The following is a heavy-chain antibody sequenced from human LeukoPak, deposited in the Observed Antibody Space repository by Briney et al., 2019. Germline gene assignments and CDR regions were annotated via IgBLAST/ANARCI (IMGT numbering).Heavy chain of an antibody. D-gene: IGHD5-18*01. V-gene: IGHV3-30*18. Sequence: GGSLRLSCAASGFTFSSYGMHWVRQAPGKGLEWVAVISYDGSNKYYADSVKGRFTISRGNSKNTMYLQMNSLRAEDTAVYYCAKRIQSAMAMGYWGQGTLVTVSS. CDR1: GFTFSSYG. CDR3: AKRIQSAMAMGY. J-gene: IGHJ4*02. CDR2: ISYDGSNK.